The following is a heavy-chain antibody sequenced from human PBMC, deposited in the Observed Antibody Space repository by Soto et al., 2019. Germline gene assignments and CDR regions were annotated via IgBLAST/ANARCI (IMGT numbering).Heavy chain of an antibody. Sequence: GGSLRLSCAASAFTFSSYWMNWARQAPGKGPVWVSRINSDGSITGYADSVKGRFNISRDNAKNTLYLQMNSLSAEDTAVYYCARRDQIAYYYGMDVWGQGTTVTVSS. J-gene: IGHJ6*02. CDR3: ARRDQIAYYYGMDV. CDR2: INSDGSIT. V-gene: IGHV3-74*01. CDR1: AFTFSSYW. D-gene: IGHD2-21*01.